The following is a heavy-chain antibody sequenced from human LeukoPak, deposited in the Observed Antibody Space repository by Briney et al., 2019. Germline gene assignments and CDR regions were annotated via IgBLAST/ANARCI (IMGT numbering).Heavy chain of an antibody. J-gene: IGHJ4*02. Sequence: ASVKVSCKASGYTFTGHYMHWVRQAPGQGLEWMGWINPNSGATKYAEKFQGWVTATRDTSISTAYMEVKRLRSDDTATYYCAREVSSSWFDYWGQGTLVTVSS. V-gene: IGHV1-2*04. CDR3: AREVSSSWFDY. D-gene: IGHD6-13*01. CDR2: INPNSGAT. CDR1: GYTFTGHY.